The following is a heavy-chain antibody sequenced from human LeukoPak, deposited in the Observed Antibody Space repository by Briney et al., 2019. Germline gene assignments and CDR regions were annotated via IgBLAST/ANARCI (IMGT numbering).Heavy chain of an antibody. J-gene: IGHJ4*02. CDR1: RFTFSNYP. Sequence: PGGSLRLSCAASRFTFSNYPMHWVRQAPGKGLEWVALLSYDGSNEYYADSVKGRFTISRDNSRNTLYLQMNSLRAEDTAVYYCARGRGSYSADYWGQGTLVTVSS. D-gene: IGHD1-26*01. CDR3: ARGRGSYSADY. V-gene: IGHV3-30-3*01. CDR2: LSYDGSNE.